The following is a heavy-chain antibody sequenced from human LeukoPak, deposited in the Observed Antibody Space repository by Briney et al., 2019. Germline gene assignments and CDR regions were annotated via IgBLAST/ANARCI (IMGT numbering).Heavy chain of an antibody. J-gene: IGHJ6*04. V-gene: IGHV3-11*04. CDR1: GFTFSDYY. D-gene: IGHD2-15*01. Sequence: GGSLRLSCAASGFTFSDYYMSWIRQAPGKGLEWVSYITDTGTTIYYPDSVKGRFTISRDNAKNSLYLQMNRLRAEDTAVYYCTKETPQMDVWGKGTTVIVSS. CDR2: ITDTGTTI. CDR3: TKETPQMDV.